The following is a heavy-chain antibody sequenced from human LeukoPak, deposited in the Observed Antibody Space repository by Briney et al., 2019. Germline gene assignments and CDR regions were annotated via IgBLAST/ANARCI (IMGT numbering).Heavy chain of an antibody. CDR1: GFTFSSYD. Sequence: GGSLRLSCAASGFTFSSYDMSWVRQAPGKGLEWVSGISGGVGSTYYADSVRGRFTISRDNSKNTLYLQMNSLRAEDTAVYYCAKVAATLGYWGQGTLVTVSS. CDR2: ISGGVGST. CDR3: AKVAATLGY. V-gene: IGHV3-23*01. D-gene: IGHD2-15*01. J-gene: IGHJ4*02.